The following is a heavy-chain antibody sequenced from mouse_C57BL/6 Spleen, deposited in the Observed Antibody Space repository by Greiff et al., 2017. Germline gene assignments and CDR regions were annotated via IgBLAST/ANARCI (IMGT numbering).Heavy chain of an antibody. CDR3: ARGRRYLYAMDY. V-gene: IGHV1-69*01. CDR2: IDPSDSYT. Sequence: QVQLQQPGAELVMPGASVKLSCKASGYTFTSYWMHWVKQRPGQGLEWIGEIDPSDSYTNYNQKFQGNSTLTVDKSSSTAYMQLSSLTSEDSAVYYCARGRRYLYAMDYWGQGTSVTVSS. D-gene: IGHD5-1*01. CDR1: GYTFTSYW. J-gene: IGHJ4*01.